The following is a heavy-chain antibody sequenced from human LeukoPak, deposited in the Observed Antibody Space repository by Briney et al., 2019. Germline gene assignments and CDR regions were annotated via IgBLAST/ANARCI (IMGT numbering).Heavy chain of an antibody. D-gene: IGHD6-13*01. V-gene: IGHV4-38-2*01. CDR3: ARASLSRSPYAFDI. CDR2: IYHSGST. Sequence: SETLSLTCAVSGYSISSGYYWGWIRQPPGKGLEWIGNIYHSGSTYYNPSLKSRVTISVDTSKNQFSLKLSSVTAADTAVYYCARASLSRSPYAFDIWGQGTMVTVSS. J-gene: IGHJ3*02. CDR1: GYSISSGYY.